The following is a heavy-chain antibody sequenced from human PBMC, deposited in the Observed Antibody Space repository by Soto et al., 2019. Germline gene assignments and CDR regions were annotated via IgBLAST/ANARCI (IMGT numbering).Heavy chain of an antibody. CDR3: AWIRTGYSSSWYGDHDY. CDR2: IDWDDDK. J-gene: IGHJ4*02. CDR1: GFSLSTSGMC. V-gene: IGHV2-70*01. D-gene: IGHD6-13*01. Sequence: SGPTLVNPTQTLTLTCTFSGFSLSTSGMCVSWIRQPPGKALEWLALIDWDDDKYYSTSLKTRLTISKDTSKNQVVLTMTNTDPVDTATYYCAWIRTGYSSSWYGDHDYWGQGTLVTVSS.